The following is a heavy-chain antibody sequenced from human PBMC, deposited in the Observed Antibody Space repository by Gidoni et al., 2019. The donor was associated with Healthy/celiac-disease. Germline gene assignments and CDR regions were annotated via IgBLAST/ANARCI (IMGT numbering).Heavy chain of an antibody. D-gene: IGHD3-10*01. CDR2: ISSSSSYT. CDR1: GFTFSDYY. J-gene: IGHJ4*02. CDR3: ARDPGFGRTWKDY. Sequence: QVQLVESGGGLVKPGGSLRLSCAASGFTFSDYYMSWIRQAPGKGLEWVSYISSSSSYTNYADSGKGRFTISRDNAKNSLYLQMNSLRAEDTAVYYCARDPGFGRTWKDYWGQGTLVTVSS. V-gene: IGHV3-11*06.